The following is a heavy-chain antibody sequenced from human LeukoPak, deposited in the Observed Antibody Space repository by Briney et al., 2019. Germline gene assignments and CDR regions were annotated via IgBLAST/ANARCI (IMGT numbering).Heavy chain of an antibody. CDR1: DGSISDYH. CDR2: MYYTGST. Sequence: PSETLSLTCTVSDGSISDYHWSWIRQPPGKGLEWIGYMYYTGSTNYNPSLKSRVSISVDTSKRQFSLKLRSVTAADTAVNYCARHLYCGGDCYSGRNHYYGLDVWGQGTTVTVSS. V-gene: IGHV4-59*08. D-gene: IGHD2-21*02. J-gene: IGHJ6*02. CDR3: ARHLYCGGDCYSGRNHYYGLDV.